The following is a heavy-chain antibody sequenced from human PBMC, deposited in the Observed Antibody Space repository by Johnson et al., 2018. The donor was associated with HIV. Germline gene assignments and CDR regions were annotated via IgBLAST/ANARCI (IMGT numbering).Heavy chain of an antibody. D-gene: IGHD3-3*01. Sequence: VQLVESGGGLVQPGGSLRLSCAASGFTFSSYAMSWVRQAPGKGLEWVSAISGSGGSTYYADSVKGRFTISRDNSKNKLYLQMNSLRAEDTAVYYCTTDLGLEWSEGNDAFDIWGQGTMVTVSS. V-gene: IGHV3-23*04. CDR3: TTDLGLEWSEGNDAFDI. CDR2: ISGSGGST. CDR1: GFTFSSYA. J-gene: IGHJ3*02.